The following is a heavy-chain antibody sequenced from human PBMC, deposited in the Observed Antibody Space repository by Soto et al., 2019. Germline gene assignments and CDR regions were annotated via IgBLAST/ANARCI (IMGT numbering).Heavy chain of an antibody. D-gene: IGHD3-3*01. CDR1: GGSISSYY. V-gene: IGHV4-59*01. CDR2: IYYSGST. J-gene: IGHJ6*02. CDR3: GRDQVFNTAYYGFCSGHPVYCIDD. Sequence: SETLSLTCTVSGGSISSYYWSWIRQPPGKGLEWIGYIYYSGSTNYNPSLKSRVTISVDTSKNQFSLKLSSVTAADTAVYYWGRDQVFNTAYYGFCSGHPVYCIDDWGQGTTVTVSS.